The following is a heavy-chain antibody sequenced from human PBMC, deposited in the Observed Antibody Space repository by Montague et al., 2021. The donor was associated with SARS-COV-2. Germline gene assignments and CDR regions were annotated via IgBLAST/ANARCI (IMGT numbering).Heavy chain of an antibody. Sequence: SETLSLTCVVSGDSISTDNWWTWVRLPPGKGLEWVGEIYHTGSTKYKPSLKSRVSMSVDKSWNQFSLKLSSVTAADTAVYYCARHVPIYLTLENAFDIWGQGTMVTVSS. J-gene: IGHJ3*02. V-gene: IGHV4-4*02. CDR3: ARHVPIYLTLENAFDI. CDR2: IYHTGST. D-gene: IGHD3-3*01. CDR1: GDSISTDNW.